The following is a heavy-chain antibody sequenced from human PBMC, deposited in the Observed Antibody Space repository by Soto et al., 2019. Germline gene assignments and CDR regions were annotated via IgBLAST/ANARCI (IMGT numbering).Heavy chain of an antibody. Sequence: WETQSLTWGVASYSIRSGFFWAWIRQPPGKGLEWVGSIYHTGDTHYNPPLRSQVSMSVDTSKNHFSLRLTYLTAADTAVYFCARDTNSLDLWGQGILVTVSS. D-gene: IGHD2-8*01. J-gene: IGHJ5*02. CDR3: ARDTNSLDL. CDR2: IYHTGDT. V-gene: IGHV4-38-2*02. CDR1: SYSIRSGFF.